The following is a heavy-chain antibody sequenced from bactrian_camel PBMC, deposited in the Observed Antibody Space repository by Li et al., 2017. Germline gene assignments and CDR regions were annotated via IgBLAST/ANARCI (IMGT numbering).Heavy chain of an antibody. J-gene: IGHJ6*01. CDR1: GFTRSSYC. CDR2: IDTIDST. CDR3: AAGQGVGWCLDVIRVGAEADFDY. D-gene: IGHD5*01. V-gene: IGHV3S67*01. Sequence: DVQLVESGGGSVQAGGSLTLTCTASGFTRSSYCMAWFRQAPGNEREGVATIDTIDSTAYSASVRGRFTISVDNAKNTLYLQVNSLKPEDTATYYCAAGQGVGWCLDVIRVGAEADFDYWGQGTQVTVS.